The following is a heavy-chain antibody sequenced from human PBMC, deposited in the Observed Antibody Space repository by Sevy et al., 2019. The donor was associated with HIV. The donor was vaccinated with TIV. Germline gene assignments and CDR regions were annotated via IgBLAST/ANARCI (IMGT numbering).Heavy chain of an antibody. J-gene: IGHJ6*02. CDR2: ISGSDGTI. Sequence: GGSLRLSCAASGFTFSDYYMSWIRQAPGKGLEWISYISGSDGTIYYADSVKGRFTISRDNAKNSLYLQMNSLRADDTAVYYCVQEIGAKNHVWGQGTTVTVSS. CDR3: VQEIGAKNHV. CDR1: GFTFSDYY. D-gene: IGHD3-22*01. V-gene: IGHV3-11*04.